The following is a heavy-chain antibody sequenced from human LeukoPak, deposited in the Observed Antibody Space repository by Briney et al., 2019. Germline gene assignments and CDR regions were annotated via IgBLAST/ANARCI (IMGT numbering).Heavy chain of an antibody. D-gene: IGHD3-3*01. CDR1: GGSISSYY. J-gene: IGHJ6*02. CDR2: IYYSGST. CDR3: ARAPHYDFWSGRLFPYYYGMDV. Sequence: SETLSLTCTVSGGSISSYYWSWIRQPPGKGLEWIGYIYYSGSTNYNPSLKSRVTIPVDTSKNQFSLKLSSVTAADTAVYYCARAPHYDFWSGRLFPYYYGMDVWGQGTTVTVSS. V-gene: IGHV4-59*01.